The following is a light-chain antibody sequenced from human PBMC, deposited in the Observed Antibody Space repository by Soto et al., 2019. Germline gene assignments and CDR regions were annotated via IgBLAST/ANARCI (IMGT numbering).Light chain of an antibody. V-gene: IGKV1-39*01. CDR1: ENIIQY. CDR2: GAS. J-gene: IGKJ4*01. Sequence: IQMTQSPSSLSASLGDRVTITCRASENIIQYLNWYQQKPGKVPRLLVYGASRLETGVPSRFSASGFGTEFTLTIRGLQSEDSAVYYCQHFYNWPVTFGGGTKV. CDR3: QHFYNWPVT.